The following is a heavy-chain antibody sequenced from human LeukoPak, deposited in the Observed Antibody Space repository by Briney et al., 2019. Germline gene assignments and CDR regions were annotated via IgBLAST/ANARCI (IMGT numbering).Heavy chain of an antibody. CDR1: GFTFSIYW. D-gene: IGHD6-13*01. Sequence: GGSLRLSCVASGFTFSIYWMSWIRQAPGRGPEWLAIIKEDGSVIWDVESVRGRFTISRDNAKNSVYLEMNSLRAEDTAVYYCARGSGRQQLEQNYWGQGNLVTVSS. CDR2: IKEDGSVI. J-gene: IGHJ4*02. CDR3: ARGSGRQQLEQNY. V-gene: IGHV3-7*01.